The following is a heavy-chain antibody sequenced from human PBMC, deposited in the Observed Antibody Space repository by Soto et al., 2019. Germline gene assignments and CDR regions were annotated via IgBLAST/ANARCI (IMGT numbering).Heavy chain of an antibody. CDR3: ARSIPRMWGFLFDY. Sequence: GESLKISCKGSGYIFSSYWIGWVRLMPGKGLEWMGIVYPGDSDTRYSPSFQGQVTISADKSISTAYLQWNSLKASDAALYHCARSIPRMWGFLFDYWGRGALVTV. J-gene: IGHJ4*02. CDR1: GYIFSSYW. V-gene: IGHV5-51*01. CDR2: VYPGDSDT. D-gene: IGHD2-21*01.